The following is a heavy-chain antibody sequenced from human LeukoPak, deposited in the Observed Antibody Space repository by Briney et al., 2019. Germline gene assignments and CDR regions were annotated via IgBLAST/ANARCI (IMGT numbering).Heavy chain of an antibody. CDR1: GYTFTGYY. V-gene: IGHV1-2*02. CDR3: ARVKTMIVVVTLFDY. Sequence: ASVKVFCKASGYTFTGYYMHWVRQAPGQGLEWMGWINPNSGGTNYAQKFQGRVTMTRDTSISTAYMELSRLRSDDTAVYYCARVKTMIVVVTLFDYWGQGTLVTVSS. CDR2: INPNSGGT. J-gene: IGHJ4*02. D-gene: IGHD3-22*01.